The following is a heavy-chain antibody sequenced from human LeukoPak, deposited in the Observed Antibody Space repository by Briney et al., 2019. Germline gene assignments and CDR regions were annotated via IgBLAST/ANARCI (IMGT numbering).Heavy chain of an antibody. CDR2: INPNSGGT. D-gene: IGHD6-25*01. CDR3: AKKYAFSSADNWFDP. Sequence: GASVKVSCKASGYTFTSYGISWVRQAPGQGLEWMGRINPNSGGTNYAQKFQGRVTMTRDTSISTAYMELSSLRSDDTAVYYCAKKYAFSSADNWFDPWGQGTLVTVSS. J-gene: IGHJ5*02. V-gene: IGHV1-2*06. CDR1: GYTFTSYG.